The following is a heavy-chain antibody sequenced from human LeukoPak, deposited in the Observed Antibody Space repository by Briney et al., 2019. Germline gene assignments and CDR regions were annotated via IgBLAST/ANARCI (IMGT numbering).Heavy chain of an antibody. CDR2: ISSSSSTI. D-gene: IGHD6-19*01. V-gene: IGHV3-48*01. J-gene: IGHJ4*02. CDR3: ARDSSGWYDDYFDY. CDR1: GFTFSSYS. Sequence: PGGSLRLSCAASGFTFSSYSMNWVRQAPGKGLEWVSYISSSSSTIYYADSVKGRFTISRDNSKNTLYLQMNSLRAEDTAVYYCARDSSGWYDDYFDYWGQGTLVTVSS.